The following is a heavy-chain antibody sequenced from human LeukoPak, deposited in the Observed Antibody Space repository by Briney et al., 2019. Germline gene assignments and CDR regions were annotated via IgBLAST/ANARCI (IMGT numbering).Heavy chain of an antibody. D-gene: IGHD6-13*01. CDR1: GFTFDDYV. Sequence: ALRHSCAASGFTFDDYVMHWVRQAAGKGLEGVAGNSWYSGSIGYADSVKGRFTISRDKAKNSRYLPMKSLRGEDAAVSYFAKDTTAAEGTIGYWGQGTLVTVSS. CDR2: NSWYSGSI. V-gene: IGHV3-9*01. CDR3: AKDTTAAEGTIGY. J-gene: IGHJ4*02.